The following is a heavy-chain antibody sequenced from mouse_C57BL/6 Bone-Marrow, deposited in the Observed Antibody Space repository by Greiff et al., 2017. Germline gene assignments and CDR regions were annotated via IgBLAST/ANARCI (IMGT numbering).Heavy chain of an antibody. CDR1: GYTFTSYW. Sequence: QVQLQQPGAELVKPGASVKLSCKASGYTFTSYWMQWVKQRPGQGLEWIGEIDPSDSYTNYNQKFKGKATVTVDTSSSTAYMQLSSLTSEDSAVYYCAREGYYGSSYWYFDVWGTGTTVTVSS. CDR3: AREGYYGSSYWYFDV. D-gene: IGHD1-1*01. CDR2: IDPSDSYT. J-gene: IGHJ1*03. V-gene: IGHV1-50*01.